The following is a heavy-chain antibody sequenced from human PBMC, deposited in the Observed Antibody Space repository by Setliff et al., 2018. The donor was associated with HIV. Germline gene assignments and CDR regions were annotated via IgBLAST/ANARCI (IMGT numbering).Heavy chain of an antibody. V-gene: IGHV4-34*08. J-gene: IGHJ3*02. CDR2: INHSGGT. D-gene: IGHD3-10*01. Sequence: TLSLTCAVSGGTFSLHYYTWIRQSPLRGLEWIGEINHSGGTRYNPSLKSRVTISVDTSKNQFSLKLSSVTAADTAVYYYASLKGHYFDIWGQGTMVTVSS. CDR1: GGTFSLHY. CDR3: ASLKGHYFDI.